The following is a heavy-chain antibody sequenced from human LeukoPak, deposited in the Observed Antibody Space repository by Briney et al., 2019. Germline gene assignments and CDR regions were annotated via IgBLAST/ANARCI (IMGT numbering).Heavy chain of an antibody. J-gene: IGHJ4*02. Sequence: GASVKVSCKASGYTFTSYGISWVRQAPGQGLEWMGWISGYNGNINYAQKVQDRVTMTTDTSTSTAYMELRSLRSGDTAVYYCARDHYDRSGYSDYWGQGTLVTVSS. V-gene: IGHV1-18*01. CDR1: GYTFTSYG. D-gene: IGHD3-22*01. CDR2: ISGYNGNI. CDR3: ARDHYDRSGYSDY.